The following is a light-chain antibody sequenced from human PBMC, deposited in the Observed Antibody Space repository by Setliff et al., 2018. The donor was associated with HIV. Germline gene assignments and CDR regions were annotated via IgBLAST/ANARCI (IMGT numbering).Light chain of an antibody. CDR1: SGSIASYY. CDR3: QSYDSSSHV. CDR2: EDN. V-gene: IGLV6-57*01. J-gene: IGLJ1*01. Sequence: FMLTQPHSVSESPGKTVTISCTRSSGSIASYYVQWYQQRPGSSPTTVIFEDNQRPSGVPDRFSGSIDSSSNSASLTISGLKTEDEADHYCQSYDSSSHVFGTGTKVTVL.